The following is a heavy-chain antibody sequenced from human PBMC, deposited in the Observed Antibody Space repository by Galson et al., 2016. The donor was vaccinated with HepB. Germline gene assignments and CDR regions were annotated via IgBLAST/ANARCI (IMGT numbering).Heavy chain of an antibody. CDR1: GYTFTSRS. Sequence: SVKVSCKASGYTFTSRSMHWVCQAPGQRPEWMGWINDGDGSTLHSQRFQGRVTFTRDTSASTAYMELRSLIFEDTAVYFCARDDATDGPIILDYWGQGTLVTVSS. CDR3: ARDDATDGPIILDY. D-gene: IGHD3/OR15-3a*01. V-gene: IGHV1-3*01. CDR2: INDGDGST. J-gene: IGHJ4*02.